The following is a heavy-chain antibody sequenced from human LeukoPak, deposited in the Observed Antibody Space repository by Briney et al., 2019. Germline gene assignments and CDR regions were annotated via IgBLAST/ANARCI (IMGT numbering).Heavy chain of an antibody. D-gene: IGHD3-16*01. J-gene: IGHJ3*02. V-gene: IGHV3-74*01. CDR3: ARYGGNAFDI. CDR1: GFTFSSYW. CDR2: INSDGSST. Sequence: GGSLRLSCAASGFTFSSYWMHWVRQPPGKGLVWVSRINSDGSSTSYADSVKGRFTISRDNAKKTLYLKMNSLRAEDTAVYYCARYGGNAFDIWGQGTLVTVSS.